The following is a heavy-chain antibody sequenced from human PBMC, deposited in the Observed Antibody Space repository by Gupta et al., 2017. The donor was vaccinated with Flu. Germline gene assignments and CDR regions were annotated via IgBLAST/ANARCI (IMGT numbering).Heavy chain of an antibody. Sequence: EVQLLESGGGLVQPGGSLRLSCAASGFIFSNYVMTWVRQAPGKGLEWVSAIRTTEGSTYYADSVKGRFIISRDNVRNTLYLQMNSLRVEDTAVFYCAKAGGGGSQPFDYWGQGTLVTVSS. D-gene: IGHD1-26*01. J-gene: IGHJ4*02. V-gene: IGHV3-23*01. CDR1: GFIFSNYV. CDR2: IRTTEGST. CDR3: AKAGGGGSQPFDY.